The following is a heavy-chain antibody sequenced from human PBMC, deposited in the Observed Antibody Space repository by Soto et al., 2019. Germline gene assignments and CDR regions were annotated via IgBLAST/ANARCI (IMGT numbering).Heavy chain of an antibody. J-gene: IGHJ5*02. V-gene: IGHV4-34*01. CDR3: ARTGPVIVVVPAAEHRTTFDP. D-gene: IGHD2-2*01. Sequence: SETLSLTCAVYGGSFSGYYWSWIRQPPGKGLEWIGEINHSGSTNYNPSLKSRVTISVDTSKNQFSLKLSSVTAADTAVYYCARTGPVIVVVPAAEHRTTFDPWGQGTLVTVSS. CDR1: GGSFSGYY. CDR2: INHSGST.